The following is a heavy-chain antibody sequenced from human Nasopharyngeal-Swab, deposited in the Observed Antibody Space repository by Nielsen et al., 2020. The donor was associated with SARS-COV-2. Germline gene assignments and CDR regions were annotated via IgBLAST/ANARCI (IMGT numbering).Heavy chain of an antibody. CDR3: AGGPGYSTVFQH. Sequence: SETLSLTCTVSGGSTSTYYWSWIRQPPGKGLEWIGYVYYSGSTNYNPSLKSRVTISVDTSKNQFSLKLNSVTAADTAVYYCAGGPGYSTVFQHWGQGTLVTVSS. D-gene: IGHD6-13*01. V-gene: IGHV4-59*01. CDR1: GGSTSTYY. CDR2: VYYSGST. J-gene: IGHJ1*01.